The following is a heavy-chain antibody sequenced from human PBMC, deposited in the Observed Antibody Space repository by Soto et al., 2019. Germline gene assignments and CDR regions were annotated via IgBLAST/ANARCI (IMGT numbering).Heavy chain of an antibody. CDR1: GFTFSSYG. CDR3: AKDLRVVVVVAATGLDY. V-gene: IGHV3-30*18. D-gene: IGHD2-15*01. J-gene: IGHJ4*02. CDR2: ISYDGSNK. Sequence: PXGSLQLSCAASGFTFSSYGIHWVRQAPGKGLEWVAVISYDGSNKYYADSVKGRFTISRDNSKNTLSLQMNSLRAEDTAVYYCAKDLRVVVVVAATGLDYWGQGTLVTV.